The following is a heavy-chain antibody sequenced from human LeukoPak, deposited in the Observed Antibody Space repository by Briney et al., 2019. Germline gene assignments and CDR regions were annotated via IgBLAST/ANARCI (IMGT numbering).Heavy chain of an antibody. D-gene: IGHD6-19*01. J-gene: IGHJ4*02. CDR1: GGSFSAYY. V-gene: IGHV4-34*01. CDR2: VNHSGST. CDR3: ARGGGSGWYPDY. Sequence: SETLSLTCAVYGGSFSAYYWSWIRQPPGKGLEWIGEVNHSGSTNYNPSLKSRVTISVDRSKNQFSLKLSSVTAADTAVYYCARGGGSGWYPDYWAQGTLVTVSS.